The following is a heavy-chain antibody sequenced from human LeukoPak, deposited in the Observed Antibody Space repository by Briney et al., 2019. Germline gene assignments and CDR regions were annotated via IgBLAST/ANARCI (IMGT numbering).Heavy chain of an antibody. Sequence: PSETLSLTCTVSGGSISSYYWSWIRQPPGKGLEWIGEINHSGSTNYNPSLKSRVTISVDTSKNQFSLKLSSVTAADTAVYYCARSVRIRFLEWLEMYYYYYMDVWGKGTTVTVSS. J-gene: IGHJ6*03. CDR3: ARSVRIRFLEWLEMYYYYYMDV. D-gene: IGHD3-3*01. CDR1: GGSISSYY. V-gene: IGHV4-34*01. CDR2: INHSGST.